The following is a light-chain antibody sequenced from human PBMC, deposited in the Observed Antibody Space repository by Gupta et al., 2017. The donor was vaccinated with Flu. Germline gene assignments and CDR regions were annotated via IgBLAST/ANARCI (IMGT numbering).Light chain of an antibody. CDR3: GTGDRSRSDGL. V-gene: IGLV1-51*01. J-gene: IGLJ3*02. Sequence: KASITCAGSISTVGSSYVSWYQQRPETAPNLLIYDNNKRYSGIPDRFSGSKSATTATMATTGLQTGDEADYYWGTGDRSRSDGLFGGGTKRTVL. CDR2: DNN. CDR1: ISTVGSSY.